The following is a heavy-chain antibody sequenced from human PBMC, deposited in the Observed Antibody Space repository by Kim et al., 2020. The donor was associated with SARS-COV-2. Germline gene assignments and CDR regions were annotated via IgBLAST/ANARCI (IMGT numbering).Heavy chain of an antibody. V-gene: IGHV3-23*01. CDR3: AKGMSSSLYFFDY. Sequence: YAESVKGRFTISRDNSKNTLFLQLNSLRAEDTALYYCAKGMSSSLYFFDYWGQGTLVTVSS. D-gene: IGHD6-13*01. J-gene: IGHJ4*02.